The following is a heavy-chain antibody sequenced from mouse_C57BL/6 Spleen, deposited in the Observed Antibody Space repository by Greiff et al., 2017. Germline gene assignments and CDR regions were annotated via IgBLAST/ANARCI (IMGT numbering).Heavy chain of an antibody. D-gene: IGHD2-2*01. J-gene: IGHJ4*01. CDR1: GYTFTSYW. CDR2: IDPSDSYT. Sequence: VQLQQPGAELVRPGTSVKLSCKASGYTFTSYWMHWVKQRPGQGLEWIGVIDPSDSYTNYNQKFKGKATLTVDTSSSTAYMQLSSLTSEDSAVYYCASHGYYDAMDYWGQGTSVTVSS. CDR3: ASHGYYDAMDY. V-gene: IGHV1-59*01.